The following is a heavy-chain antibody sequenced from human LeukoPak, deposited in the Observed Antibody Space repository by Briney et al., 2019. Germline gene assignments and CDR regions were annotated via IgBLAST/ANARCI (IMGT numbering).Heavy chain of an antibody. CDR2: IYYSGST. J-gene: IGHJ2*01. Sequence: PSETLSLTCTVSGGSITTSSYYWGWIRQPPGKGLEWIGIIYYSGSTYYNPSLKGRVTISVDTSKNQFSLKLSSVTAADTAVYYCARAFRSRYFDLWGRGTLVTVSS. CDR1: GGSITTSSYY. V-gene: IGHV4-39*01. D-gene: IGHD2/OR15-2a*01. CDR3: ARAFRSRYFDL.